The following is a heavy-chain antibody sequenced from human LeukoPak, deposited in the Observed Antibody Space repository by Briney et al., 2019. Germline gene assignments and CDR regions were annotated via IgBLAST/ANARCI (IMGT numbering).Heavy chain of an antibody. CDR1: GFTVSSNY. V-gene: IGHV3-66*04. D-gene: IGHD5-18*01. J-gene: IGHJ4*02. CDR3: ARRGHGYGSPFDY. CDR2: IYTGGNT. Sequence: PGGSLRLSCAASGFTVSSNYMNWVRRAPGKGLEWVSMIYTGGNTFYTDSVKGRFTISRDNSKNTLDLQMNSLRAEDTAVYYCARRGHGYGSPFDYWGQGTLVTVSS.